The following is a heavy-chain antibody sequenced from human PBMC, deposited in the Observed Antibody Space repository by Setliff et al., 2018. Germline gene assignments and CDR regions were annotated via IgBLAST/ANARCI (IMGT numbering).Heavy chain of an antibody. Sequence: SLRLSCVASTFTFSKYAITWVRQAPGKGLEWVSSISPTSGYIFYADSVRGRFTISRDNAKNSLSLQMNSLRTEDTAVYYCFGAGTCSYWGQGTLVTVSS. CDR2: ISPTSGYI. CDR1: TFTFSKYA. D-gene: IGHD3-10*01. V-gene: IGHV3-21*01. J-gene: IGHJ4*02. CDR3: FGAGTCSY.